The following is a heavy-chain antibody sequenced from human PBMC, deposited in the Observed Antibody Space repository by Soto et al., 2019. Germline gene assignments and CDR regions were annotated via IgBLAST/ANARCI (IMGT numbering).Heavy chain of an antibody. Sequence: EVQLLESGGGLVQPGGSLRLSCAASGFTFSSYAMSWVRQAPGKGLEWVTAISGSGGSTYYADSVKGRFTISRDNSNNALYLQMSSLRAEDTAVHYCAKNLWGITIFGGMDVWGRGTKFTGSS. D-gene: IGHD3-9*01. V-gene: IGHV3-23*01. CDR1: GFTFSSYA. J-gene: IGHJ6*02. CDR2: ISGSGGST. CDR3: AKNLWGITIFGGMDV.